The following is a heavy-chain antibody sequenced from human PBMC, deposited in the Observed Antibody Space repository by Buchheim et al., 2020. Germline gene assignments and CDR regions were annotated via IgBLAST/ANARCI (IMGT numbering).Heavy chain of an antibody. J-gene: IGHJ6*02. D-gene: IGHD6-13*01. V-gene: IGHV4-34*01. CDR1: GGSFSGYY. CDR2: INHSGST. Sequence: QVQLQQWGAGLLKPSETLSLTCAVYGGSFSGYYWSWIRQPPGKGLEWIGEINHSGSTNYNPSLKSRVTISVDTSKNQFSLKLSSVTAADTAVYYCARGAIAAAGKGVLDVWGQGTT. CDR3: ARGAIAAAGKGVLDV.